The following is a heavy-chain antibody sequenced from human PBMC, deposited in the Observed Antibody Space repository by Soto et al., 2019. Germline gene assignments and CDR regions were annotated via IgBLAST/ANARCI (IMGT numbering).Heavy chain of an antibody. Sequence: GGSLRLPCAASGFTFSSLGMHWVRQAPGKGVEGVGVIWYDGSNKYYADSVKGRFTISRDNSKNTLYLQMNSLRAEDTAVYYCARRGSTIVVVPAAMPEDDAFAIWGQGTMVTVSS. D-gene: IGHD2-2*01. V-gene: IGHV3-33*01. CDR3: ARRGSTIVVVPAAMPEDDAFAI. CDR1: GFTFSSLG. CDR2: IWYDGSNK. J-gene: IGHJ3*02.